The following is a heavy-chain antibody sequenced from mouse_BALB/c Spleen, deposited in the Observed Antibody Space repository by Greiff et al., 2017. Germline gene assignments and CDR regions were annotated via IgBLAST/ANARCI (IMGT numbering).Heavy chain of an antibody. D-gene: IGHD2-14*01. CDR3: ARGGVRPYYAMDY. CDR1: GFTFSSFG. J-gene: IGHJ4*01. V-gene: IGHV5-17*02. Sequence: EVQLQESGGGLVQPGGSRKLSCAASGFTFSSFGMHWVRQAPEKGLEWVAYISSGSSTIYYADTVKGRFTISRDNPKNTLFLQMTSLRSEDTAMYYCARGGVRPYYAMDYWGQGTSVTVSS. CDR2: ISSGSSTI.